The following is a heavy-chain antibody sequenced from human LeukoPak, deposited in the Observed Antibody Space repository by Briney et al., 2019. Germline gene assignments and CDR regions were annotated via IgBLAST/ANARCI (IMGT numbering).Heavy chain of an antibody. J-gene: IGHJ6*02. CDR3: ARGPPAKPGTGYYYGMDV. V-gene: IGHV4-39*01. D-gene: IGHD2-2*01. CDR1: GGSISSSGYY. Sequence: PSETLSLTCTVSGGSISSSGYYWGWIRQPPGKGLEWIGSVDYTGITSHSPSLKSRVTISVDTSKNQFSLKVSSVSAADTGVYYCARGPPAKPGTGYYYGMDVWGQGATVTVSS. CDR2: VDYTGIT.